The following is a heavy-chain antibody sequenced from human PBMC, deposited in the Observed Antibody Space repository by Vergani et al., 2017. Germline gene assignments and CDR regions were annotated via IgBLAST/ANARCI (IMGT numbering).Heavy chain of an antibody. CDR1: GGTFSSYA. J-gene: IGHJ5*02. D-gene: IGHD2-2*01. V-gene: IGHV1-69*06. CDR2: IIPIFGTA. Sequence: QVQLVQSGAEVKKPGSSVKVSCKASGGTFSSYAISWVRQAPGQGLEWMGGIIPIFGTANYAQKFQGRVTITADKSTSTAYMELSSLRSEDTAVYYCARGEDIVVVPAASNWFDPWGQGTLVTVSS. CDR3: ARGEDIVVVPAASNWFDP.